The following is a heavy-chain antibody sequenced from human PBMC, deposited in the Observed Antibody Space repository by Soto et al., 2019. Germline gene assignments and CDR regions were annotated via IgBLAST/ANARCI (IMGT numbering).Heavy chain of an antibody. D-gene: IGHD1-1*01. CDR3: AKSVYNWNDGFFDY. CDR2: ISYDEINK. V-gene: IGHV3-30*18. CDR1: GFTFSSYG. J-gene: IGHJ4*02. Sequence: QVQLVESGGGVVQPGRSLRLSCAASGFTFSSYGMHWVRQAPGKGLEWVAIISYDEINKYYADSVKGRFTISRDNSKNPLYLKMNSLRAEDTAVYYCAKSVYNWNDGFFDYWGQGTLVTVSS.